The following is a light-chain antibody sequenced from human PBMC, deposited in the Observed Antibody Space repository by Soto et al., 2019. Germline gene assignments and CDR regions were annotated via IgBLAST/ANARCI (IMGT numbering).Light chain of an antibody. Sequence: QSALTQPASVSGSPGQSITICCTGTSRDVGGYNYVSWHQQHPGKAPKVIITEVSNRPSGVSNRFSGSKSGNTASLTISGLQAEDEADYYCSSYISSSTFVVFGGGTKLTVL. CDR1: SRDVGGYNY. V-gene: IGLV2-14*01. J-gene: IGLJ2*01. CDR3: SSYISSSTFVV. CDR2: EVS.